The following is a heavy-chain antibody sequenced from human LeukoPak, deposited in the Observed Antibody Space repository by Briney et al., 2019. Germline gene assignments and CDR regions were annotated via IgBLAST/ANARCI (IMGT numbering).Heavy chain of an antibody. V-gene: IGHV3-7*01. Sequence: GGSLRLSCAASGFTFSSYWMSWVRQAPGKGLEWVANIKEDGIQKFYVDSVKGRFTISRDNAKNSLYLQMNSLRAEDTAVYYCARPNYYDSSGYYEIFDYWGQGTLVTVSS. CDR3: ARPNYYDSSGYYEIFDY. D-gene: IGHD3-22*01. CDR2: IKEDGIQK. J-gene: IGHJ4*02. CDR1: GFTFSSYW.